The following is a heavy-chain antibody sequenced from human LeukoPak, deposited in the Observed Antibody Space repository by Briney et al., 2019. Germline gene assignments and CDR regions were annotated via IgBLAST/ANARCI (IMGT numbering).Heavy chain of an antibody. Sequence: PGRSLRLSCAASGFTFSGYGMHWVRQAPGKGLEWVAVISYDGSNKYYADSVKGRFTISRDNSKNTLYLQMNSLRAEDTAVYYCAKERDFWSGYSDYWGQGTLVTVSS. V-gene: IGHV3-30*18. CDR1: GFTFSGYG. CDR3: AKERDFWSGYSDY. CDR2: ISYDGSNK. J-gene: IGHJ4*02. D-gene: IGHD3-3*01.